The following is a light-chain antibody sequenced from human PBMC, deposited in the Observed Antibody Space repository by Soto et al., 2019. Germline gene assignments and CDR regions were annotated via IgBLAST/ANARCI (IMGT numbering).Light chain of an antibody. CDR3: QQYNNWPPYT. Sequence: DIQVTQSPSSLSASVGDRVNITCRASQSISTWLAWYQQQPGRAPKVLIYHASNLQSGVPSRFSGSGSATDFTLTISSLQSEDFAVYYCQQYNNWPPYTFGQGTRREIK. J-gene: IGKJ5*01. CDR1: QSISTW. CDR2: HAS. V-gene: IGKV1-5*01.